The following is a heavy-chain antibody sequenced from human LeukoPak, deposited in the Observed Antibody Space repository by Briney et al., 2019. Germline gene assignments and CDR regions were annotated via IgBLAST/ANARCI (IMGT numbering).Heavy chain of an antibody. CDR2: VGASAASI. J-gene: IGHJ3*01. D-gene: IGHD3-22*01. Sequence: PGGSLRLSCAASGFTFSNYAMTWVRRAPGKGLEWVSTVGASAASIYYADSVKGRFSISRDNSKNTLYLQMNSLRAEDTAVYYCVKDRPHYYDSSGFRAFDLWGQETLLTVSS. CDR3: VKDRPHYYDSSGFRAFDL. CDR1: GFTFSNYA. V-gene: IGHV3-23*01.